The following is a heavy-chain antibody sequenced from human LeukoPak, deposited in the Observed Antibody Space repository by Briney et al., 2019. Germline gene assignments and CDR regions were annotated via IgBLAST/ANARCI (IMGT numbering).Heavy chain of an antibody. CDR3: ARNAYCGGDCPLYYYYYYMDV. Sequence: SVKVSCKASGGTFSSYAISWVRQAPGQGLEWMGGIIPIFGTANYAQKFQGRVTITADKSTSTAYMELSSLRSEDTAVYYCARNAYCGGDCPLYYYYYYMDVWGKGTTVTVSS. V-gene: IGHV1-69*06. D-gene: IGHD2-21*02. CDR2: IIPIFGTA. J-gene: IGHJ6*03. CDR1: GGTFSSYA.